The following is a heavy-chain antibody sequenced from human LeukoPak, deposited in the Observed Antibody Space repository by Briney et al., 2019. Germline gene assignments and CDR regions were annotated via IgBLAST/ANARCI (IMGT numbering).Heavy chain of an antibody. CDR2: IYYSGST. Sequence: SETLSLTCTVSGGSISSYYWSWIRQPPGKGLEWIGYIYYSGSTNYNPSLKSRVTISVDTSKNQFSLKLSSVTAADTAVYYCARVVPLNYDFWSGYLNWFDPWGQGTLVTVSS. CDR3: ARVVPLNYDFWSGYLNWFDP. J-gene: IGHJ5*02. V-gene: IGHV4-59*01. CDR1: GGSISSYY. D-gene: IGHD3-3*01.